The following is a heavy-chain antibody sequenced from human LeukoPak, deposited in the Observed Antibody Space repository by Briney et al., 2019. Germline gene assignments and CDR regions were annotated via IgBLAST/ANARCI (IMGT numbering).Heavy chain of an antibody. Sequence: PVGSLRLSCAASGFTFSSYSMNWVRQAPGKGLEWVSYISSSSSTIYYADSVKGRFTISRDNAKNSLYLQMNSLRAEDTAVYYCARTTVTRRGDYWGQGTLVTVSS. V-gene: IGHV3-48*01. CDR3: ARTTVTRRGDY. CDR2: ISSSSSTI. CDR1: GFTFSSYS. D-gene: IGHD4-17*01. J-gene: IGHJ4*02.